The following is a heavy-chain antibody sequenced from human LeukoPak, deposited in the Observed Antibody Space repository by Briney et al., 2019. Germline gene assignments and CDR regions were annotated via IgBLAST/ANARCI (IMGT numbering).Heavy chain of an antibody. CDR2: ITGGGGGT. J-gene: IGHJ4*02. Sequence: GGSLRLSCAASGFTFSNFAMSWVRQAPGKGLEWVSAITGGGGGTYYADSVKGRFTISRDNSKNTLYLQMNSLGAEDTAVYYCAKRGNGPLFDYWGQGPLVTVSS. V-gene: IGHV3-23*01. D-gene: IGHD1-1*01. CDR1: GFTFSNFA. CDR3: AKRGNGPLFDY.